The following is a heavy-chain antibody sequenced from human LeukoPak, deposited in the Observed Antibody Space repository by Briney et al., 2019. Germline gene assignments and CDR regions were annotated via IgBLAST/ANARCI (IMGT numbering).Heavy chain of an antibody. CDR2: INQDGGEK. D-gene: IGHD2-15*01. CDR3: ARDGYCKGGSCYSGKYGMDV. J-gene: IGHJ6*02. Sequence: GSLSLSCAASGFTFSTYWMSWVRQAPGKGLEWVANINQDGGEKYYVDSVKGRFTFSRDNAKNSLYLQMNSLRAEDTAVYYCARDGYCKGGSCYSGKYGMDVWGQGTTVTVSS. CDR1: GFTFSTYW. V-gene: IGHV3-7*01.